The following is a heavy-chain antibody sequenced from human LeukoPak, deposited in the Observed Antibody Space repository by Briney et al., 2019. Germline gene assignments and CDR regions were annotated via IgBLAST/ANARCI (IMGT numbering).Heavy chain of an antibody. Sequence: PGGSLRLFCAASAFASRIYPMIWARQAGGTWLEWVSSIRADSGTTNYADSAKGRFSVSRDNSKRTLYLQMNSLRAEDTAVYYCATLMYTTGRQGFDSWGQGTRVTVSS. CDR3: ATLMYTTGRQGFDS. CDR1: AFASRIYP. CDR2: IRADSGTT. V-gene: IGHV3-23*01. D-gene: IGHD1-1*01. J-gene: IGHJ4*02.